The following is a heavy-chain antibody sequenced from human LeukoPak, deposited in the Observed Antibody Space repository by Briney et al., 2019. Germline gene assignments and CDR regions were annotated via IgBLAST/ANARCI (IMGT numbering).Heavy chain of an antibody. J-gene: IGHJ4*02. D-gene: IGHD2-2*01. Sequence: GGSLRLSCAASGFTFSSYDMAWVRQAPGKELEWVSYIGSSGSIIYYADSVKGRFTISRDNAKNSLYLQMNSLRDEDTAKYYCAKVASLCTSTSCVRGGFDYWGQGTLVTVSS. CDR1: GFTFSSYD. V-gene: IGHV3-48*03. CDR3: AKVASLCTSTSCVRGGFDY. CDR2: IGSSGSII.